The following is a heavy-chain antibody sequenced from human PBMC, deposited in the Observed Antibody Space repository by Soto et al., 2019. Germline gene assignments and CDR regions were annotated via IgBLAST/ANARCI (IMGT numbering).Heavy chain of an antibody. CDR3: ARSGSYFMNGMDV. CDR2: INSDGSST. J-gene: IGHJ6*02. D-gene: IGHD1-26*01. V-gene: IGHV3-74*01. Sequence: GRSLRLSCAASGFTFSSYWMHWVRQAPGKGLVWVSRINSDGSSTSYADSVKGRFTISRDNAKNTLYLQMYSLRAEDTAVYYCARSGSYFMNGMDVWGQGTTVTVSS. CDR1: GFTFSSYW.